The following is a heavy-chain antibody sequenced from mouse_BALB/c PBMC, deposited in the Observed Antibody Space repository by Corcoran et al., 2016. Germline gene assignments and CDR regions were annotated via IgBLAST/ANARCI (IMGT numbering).Heavy chain of an antibody. D-gene: IGHD2-4*01. Sequence: LVQAGASVKISCKAAGYSFTGYYMHGVKQGHGKCLEWVGYISCYNGATSYNQKLKGKATFTVDTSSSTAYMQFNSLKSEDSAVYYCARRDYDYWYFDVWGAGTTVTVSS. CDR1: GYSFTGYY. V-gene: IGHV1S34*01. CDR3: ARRDYDYWYFDV. CDR2: ISCYNGAT. J-gene: IGHJ1*01.